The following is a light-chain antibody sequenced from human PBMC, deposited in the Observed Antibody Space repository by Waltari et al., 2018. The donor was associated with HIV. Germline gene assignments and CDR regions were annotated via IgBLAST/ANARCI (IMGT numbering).Light chain of an antibody. Sequence: EVVLTQSPGTLSLSPGERVTLSCRASQSVRSDYLAWYQQKPGQAPRLLIYGASNRATDIPQRFSGSGSGTDFTLTISRLEPKDFAVYYCQQYGGSPYTFGQGTKLEIK. V-gene: IGKV3-20*01. CDR2: GAS. CDR1: QSVRSDY. CDR3: QQYGGSPYT. J-gene: IGKJ2*01.